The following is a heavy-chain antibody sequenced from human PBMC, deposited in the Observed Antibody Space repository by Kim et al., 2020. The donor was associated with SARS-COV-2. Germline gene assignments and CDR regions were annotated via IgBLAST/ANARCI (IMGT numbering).Heavy chain of an antibody. CDR3: AIDQKAARLGAYGMDV. V-gene: IGHV3-30-3*01. Sequence: GGSLRLSCAASGFTFSSYAMHWVRQAPGKGLEWVAVISYDGSNKYYADSVKGRFTISRDNSKNTLYLQMNSLRAEDTAVYYCAIDQKAARLGAYGMDVWGQGTTVTVSS. CDR2: ISYDGSNK. J-gene: IGHJ6*02. D-gene: IGHD3-16*01. CDR1: GFTFSSYA.